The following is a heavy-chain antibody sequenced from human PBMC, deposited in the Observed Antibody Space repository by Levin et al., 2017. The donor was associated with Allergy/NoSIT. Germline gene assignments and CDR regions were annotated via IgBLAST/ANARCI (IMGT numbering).Heavy chain of an antibody. CDR2: IRSKAYGGTT. V-gene: IGHV3-49*03. Sequence: GESLKISCTTSGFSFGDYAMAWFRQAPGKGLEWVGFIRSKAYGGTTEFAASVKGRFSISRDDSEGIAYLQMNSLKSEDTGFYYCSRGTSSSWAKQPFDSWGQGTLVTVSS. CDR1: GFSFGDYA. D-gene: IGHD6-13*01. CDR3: SRGTSSSWAKQPFDS. J-gene: IGHJ4*02.